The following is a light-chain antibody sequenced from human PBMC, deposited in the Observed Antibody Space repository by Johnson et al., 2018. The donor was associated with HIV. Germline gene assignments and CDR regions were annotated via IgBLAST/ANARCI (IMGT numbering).Light chain of an antibody. CDR3: GTWDSSLSAAV. J-gene: IGLJ1*01. CDR1: SSNIGNNY. CDR2: ENS. Sequence: QSVLTQPPSVSAAPGQKVTISCSGSSSNIGNNYVSWYQQLPGTAPRLLIYENSNRPSGIPDRFSGSKSGTSATLGITGLQTGDEADYYCGTWDSSLSAAVFGTGTKVTVL. V-gene: IGLV1-51*02.